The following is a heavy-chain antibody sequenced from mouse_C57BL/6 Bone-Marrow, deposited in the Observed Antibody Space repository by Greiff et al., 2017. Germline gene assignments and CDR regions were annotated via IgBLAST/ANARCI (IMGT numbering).Heavy chain of an antibody. V-gene: IGHV5S21*01. J-gene: IGHJ4*01. D-gene: IGHD2-2*01. Sequence: EVKVVESGEGLVKPGGSLKLSCAASGFTFSSYAMSWVRQTPEKRLEWVAYISSGGDYIYYADTVKGRFTISRDNARNTLYLQMSSLKSEDTAMYYCARDGVGYPLAMDYWGQGTSVTVSS. CDR2: ISSGGDYI. CDR3: ARDGVGYPLAMDY. CDR1: GFTFSSYA.